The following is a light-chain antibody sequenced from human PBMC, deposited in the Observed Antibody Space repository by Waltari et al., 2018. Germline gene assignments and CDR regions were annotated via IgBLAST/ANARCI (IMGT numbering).Light chain of an antibody. CDR3: QQRSNWPPYT. J-gene: IGKJ2*01. V-gene: IGKV3-11*01. CDR1: QRVSSY. CDR2: DAS. Sequence: EIVLTQSPATLSLPPGERATLSCRASQRVSSYLAWYQQKPGQAPRLLIYDASNRATGIPARFSGSGSGTDFTLTISSLEPEDFAVYYCQQRSNWPPYTFGQGTKLEIK.